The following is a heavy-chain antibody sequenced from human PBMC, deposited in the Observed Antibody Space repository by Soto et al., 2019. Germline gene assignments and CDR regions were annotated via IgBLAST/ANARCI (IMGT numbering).Heavy chain of an antibody. V-gene: IGHV3-23*01. J-gene: IGHJ3*02. CDR1: GFTFSSYA. CDR3: AKFDIGIAVAVPEDAFDI. Sequence: EVQLLESGGGLVQPGGSLRLSCAASGFTFSSYAMSWVRQAPGKGLEWVSAISGSGGSTYYADSVKGRFTISRDNSKNTLYLQMNSLRAEDTAVYYCAKFDIGIAVAVPEDAFDIWGQGTMVTVSS. CDR2: ISGSGGST. D-gene: IGHD6-19*01.